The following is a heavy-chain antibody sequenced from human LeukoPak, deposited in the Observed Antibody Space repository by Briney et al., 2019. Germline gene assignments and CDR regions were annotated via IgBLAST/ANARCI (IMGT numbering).Heavy chain of an antibody. D-gene: IGHD3-22*01. J-gene: IGHJ4*02. V-gene: IGHV1-69*05. Sequence: ASVKVSCKASGGTFSSYAISWVRQAPGQGLEWMGGIIPIFSTANYAQKFQGRVTITTDESTSTAYMELSSLRSEDTAVYYCAREGYYYDSSGYFDYWGQGTLVTVSS. CDR3: AREGYYYDSSGYFDY. CDR2: IIPIFSTA. CDR1: GGTFSSYA.